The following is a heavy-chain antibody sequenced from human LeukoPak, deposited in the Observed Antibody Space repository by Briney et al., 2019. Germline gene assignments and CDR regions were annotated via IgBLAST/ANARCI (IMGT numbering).Heavy chain of an antibody. CDR1: GFTFSGYS. CDR3: ARGGYCSSTSCYSHDAFDI. Sequence: GGSLRLSCAASGFTFSGYSMNWVRQAPGKGLEWVSSISSSSSYIYYADSVKGRFTISRDNAKNSLYLQMNSLRAEDTAVYYCARGGYCSSTSCYSHDAFDIWGQGTMVTVSS. CDR2: ISSSSSYI. J-gene: IGHJ3*02. D-gene: IGHD2-2*01. V-gene: IGHV3-21*01.